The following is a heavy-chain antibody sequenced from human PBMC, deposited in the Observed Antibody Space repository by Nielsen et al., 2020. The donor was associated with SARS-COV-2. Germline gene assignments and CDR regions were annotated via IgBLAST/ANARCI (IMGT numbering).Heavy chain of an antibody. J-gene: IGHJ4*02. CDR2: ISSSGSTI. V-gene: IGHV3-48*03. CDR3: ARDGELTGGFDY. Sequence: GGSLRLSCAASGFTFSSYEMNWVRQAPGKGLEWVSYISSSGSTIYYADSVKGRFTISRDNAKNSLYLQMNSLKAEDTATYYCARDGELTGGFDYWGQGTLVTVSS. D-gene: IGHD1-7*01. CDR1: GFTFSSYE.